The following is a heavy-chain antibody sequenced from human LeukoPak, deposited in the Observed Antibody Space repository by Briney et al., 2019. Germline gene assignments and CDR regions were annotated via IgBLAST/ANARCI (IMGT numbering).Heavy chain of an antibody. CDR2: IKSDGST. CDR1: GFTFSSYW. V-gene: IGHV3-74*01. D-gene: IGHD2-2*01. CDR3: AREGRPYCSSIRCYGGFDP. Sequence: GGSLSLSCEASGFTFSSYWMHWVRQPPGKGLMWVARIKSDGSTIYADSVQGRFTISRDNAKNSLYLQMNSLRGEDTAVYYCAREGRPYCSSIRCYGGFDPWGQGTLVTVSS. J-gene: IGHJ5*02.